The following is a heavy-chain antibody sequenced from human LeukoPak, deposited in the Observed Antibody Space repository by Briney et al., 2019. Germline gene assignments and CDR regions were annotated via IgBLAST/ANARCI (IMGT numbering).Heavy chain of an antibody. J-gene: IGHJ5*02. CDR2: ISSSSSYI. V-gene: IGHV3-21*01. CDR3: ARGYCSSTSCYAGWFDP. D-gene: IGHD2-2*01. Sequence: GGSLRLSCAASGFTFSSYSMNWVRQAPGKGLEWVSSISSSSSYIYYADSVKGRFTISRDNAKNSLYLQMNSLRAEDTAVYYCARGYCSSTSCYAGWFDPWGQGILVTVSS. CDR1: GFTFSSYS.